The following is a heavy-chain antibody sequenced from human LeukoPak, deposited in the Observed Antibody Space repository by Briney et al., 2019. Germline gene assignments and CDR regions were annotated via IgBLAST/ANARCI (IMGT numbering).Heavy chain of an antibody. CDR3: ARGRAARRGDFDY. CDR1: GGSISSGDYY. V-gene: IGHV4-30-4*01. J-gene: IGHJ4*02. Sequence: SETLSLTCTVSGGSISSGDYYWSWIRQPPGKGLEWIGYIYYSGSTYYNPSLKSRVTISVDTSKNQLSLKLSSVTAADTAVYYCARGRAARRGDFDYWGQGTLVTVSS. CDR2: IYYSGST. D-gene: IGHD6-6*01.